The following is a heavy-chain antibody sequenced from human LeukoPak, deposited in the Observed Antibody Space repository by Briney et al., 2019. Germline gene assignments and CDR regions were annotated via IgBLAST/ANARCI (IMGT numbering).Heavy chain of an antibody. CDR3: ARDHNWGFDY. Sequence: GGSLRLSCAASGFTFSDFAVNWVCQAPGKGLEWLSYISRTYDISYADYVKGRFTISRDNAKNSLYLQMNSLTAEDTAVYYCARDHNWGFDYWGRGTLVTVSS. D-gene: IGHD7-27*01. J-gene: IGHJ4*02. V-gene: IGHV3-69-1*01. CDR2: ISRTYDI. CDR1: GFTFSDFA.